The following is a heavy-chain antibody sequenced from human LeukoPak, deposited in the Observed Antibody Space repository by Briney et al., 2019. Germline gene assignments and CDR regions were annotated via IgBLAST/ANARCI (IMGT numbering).Heavy chain of an antibody. CDR3: ARAKTTYYYDSSGYLFDY. V-gene: IGHV4-38-2*02. Sequence: SETLSLTCTVSGYSISSGYYWGWIRQPPGKVLEWIGNIYHSGSTYYSPSLKSRVTISVDTSNNQFSLKLISVTAADTAVYYCARAKTTYYYDSSGYLFDYWGQGTLVTVSS. J-gene: IGHJ4*02. CDR2: IYHSGST. CDR1: GYSISSGYY. D-gene: IGHD3-22*01.